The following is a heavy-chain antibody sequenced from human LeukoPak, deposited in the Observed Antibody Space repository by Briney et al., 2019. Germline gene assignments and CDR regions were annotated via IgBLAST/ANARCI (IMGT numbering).Heavy chain of an antibody. Sequence: GGSLRLSCAASGFTFSSYAMSWVRQAPGKGLEWVSATSGSGGSTYYADSVKGRFTISRDNSKNTLYLQMNSLRAEDTAVYYCAKAPEDIVVVPAASWGQGTLVTVSS. J-gene: IGHJ5*02. V-gene: IGHV3-23*01. CDR2: TSGSGGST. D-gene: IGHD2-2*01. CDR3: AKAPEDIVVVPAAS. CDR1: GFTFSSYA.